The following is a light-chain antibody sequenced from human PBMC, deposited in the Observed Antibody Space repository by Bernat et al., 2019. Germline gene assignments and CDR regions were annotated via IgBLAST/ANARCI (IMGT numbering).Light chain of an antibody. CDR1: SYNIGADYH. J-gene: IGLJ3*02. CDR2: DNN. Sequence: QSVLTQPHSVSGAPGQRVTISCTGSSYNIGADYHVHWYQQLPGAATKLLIYDNNSRPSGVPDRFSGSKSGTSASLAITGLQAEDEVDYYCWWDDSSLSGWVFGGGTKLTVL. CDR3: WWDDSSLSGWV. V-gene: IGLV1-40*01.